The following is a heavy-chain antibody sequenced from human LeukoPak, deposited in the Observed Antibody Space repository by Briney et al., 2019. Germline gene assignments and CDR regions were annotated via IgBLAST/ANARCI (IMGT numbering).Heavy chain of an antibody. CDR3: AKYFVVDGTANAFDV. CDR1: GYTVSNNY. V-gene: IGHV3-53*01. D-gene: IGHD2-21*01. Sequence: QPGGSLRLSCAASGYTVSNNYMTWVHQAPGRGLEWVSVIYTGGTPHYADSVKGRFTISKDNSKNTLYLQMDNLRVEDTAVYYCAKYFVVDGTANAFDVWGQGTLVTVSS. J-gene: IGHJ3*01. CDR2: IYTGGTP.